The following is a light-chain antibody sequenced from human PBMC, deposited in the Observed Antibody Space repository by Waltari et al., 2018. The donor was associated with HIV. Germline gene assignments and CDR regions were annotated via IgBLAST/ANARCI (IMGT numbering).Light chain of an antibody. CDR2: GGS. J-gene: IGKJ2*01. CDR1: QSVSSSY. CDR3: QQYGSSPGYT. Sequence: IVLTQSPGTMSLSPGERATLSCSASQSVSSSYLAWYQQRPDQAPRLLIYGGSSRATGIPDRFSGGGSVTDFPLTISRLEPEDFAVYYCQQYGSSPGYTFGQGTKLEIK. V-gene: IGKV3-20*01.